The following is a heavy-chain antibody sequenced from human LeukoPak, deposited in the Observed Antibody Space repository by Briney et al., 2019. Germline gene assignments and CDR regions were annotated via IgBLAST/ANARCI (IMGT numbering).Heavy chain of an antibody. CDR2: IHYSGRA. V-gene: IGHV4-59*01. Sequence: SETLSLTCTVSGGSISGYYWTWVRQPPGRGLEWIGQIHYSGRADYNPSLKSRITISVDTSKNQMSLKLTSVTAADTAIYYCARFGVDYDMGVWGQGTTVTVSS. CDR3: ARFGVDYDMGV. J-gene: IGHJ6*02. D-gene: IGHD3-16*01. CDR1: GGSISGYY.